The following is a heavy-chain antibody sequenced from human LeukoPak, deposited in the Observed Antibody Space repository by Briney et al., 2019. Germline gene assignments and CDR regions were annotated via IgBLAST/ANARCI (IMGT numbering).Heavy chain of an antibody. CDR1: GGSISSSSYY. Sequence: PSETLTLTCTVSGGSISSSSYYWGWIRQPPGKGLEWIGSIYYSGSTYYNPSLKSRVTISVDTSKNQFSLKLSSVTAADTAVYYCARPPGILEWLMPDYWGQGTLVTVSS. D-gene: IGHD3-3*01. CDR2: IYYSGST. J-gene: IGHJ4*02. CDR3: ARPPGILEWLMPDY. V-gene: IGHV4-39*07.